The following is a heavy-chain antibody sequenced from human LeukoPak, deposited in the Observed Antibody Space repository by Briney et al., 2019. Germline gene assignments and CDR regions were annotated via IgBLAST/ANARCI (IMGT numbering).Heavy chain of an antibody. CDR1: GGSISSGGYY. D-gene: IGHD2-2*01. CDR3: ARSFPVVPAAADY. J-gene: IGHJ4*02. V-gene: IGHV4-31*03. Sequence: SQTLSLTCTVSGGSISSGGYYWSWIRQHPGKGLEWIGYIYYSGSTYYNPSLKSRVTISVDTSKNQFSLKLSSVTAADTAVYYCARSFPVVPAAADYWGQGTLVTVSS. CDR2: IYYSGST.